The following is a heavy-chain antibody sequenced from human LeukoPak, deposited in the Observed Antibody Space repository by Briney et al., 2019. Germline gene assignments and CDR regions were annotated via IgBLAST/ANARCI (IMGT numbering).Heavy chain of an antibody. J-gene: IGHJ3*02. V-gene: IGHV1-2*02. CDR1: GYTFTSYG. CDR3: AREYCSGGSCSPHEAFDI. D-gene: IGHD2-15*01. CDR2: INPNSGGT. Sequence: ASVKVSCKASGYTFTSYGISWVRQAPGQGLEWMGWINPNSGGTNYAQKFQGRVTMSRDTSISTAYMELSRLRSDDTAVYYCAREYCSGGSCSPHEAFDIWGQGTMVTVSS.